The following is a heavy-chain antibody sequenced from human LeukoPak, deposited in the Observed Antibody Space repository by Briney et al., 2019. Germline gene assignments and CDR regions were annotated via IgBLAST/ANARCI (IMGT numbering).Heavy chain of an antibody. CDR1: GFTFSSSA. J-gene: IGHJ1*01. CDR3: AKKVVVGATSPYSDFQD. D-gene: IGHD1-26*01. CDR2: ISSSGGST. Sequence: PGGSLRLSCAASGFTFSSSAMSWVRQVPGKGLEWVSGISSSGGSTNYADSVRGRFTISRDNSKNTLYVQMNSLRDEDTALYYCAKKVVVGATSPYSDFQDWGQGTLVTVSS. V-gene: IGHV3-23*01.